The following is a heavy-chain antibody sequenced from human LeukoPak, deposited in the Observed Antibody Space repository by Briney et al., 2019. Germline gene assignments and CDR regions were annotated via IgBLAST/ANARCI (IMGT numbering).Heavy chain of an antibody. V-gene: IGHV5-51*01. J-gene: IGHJ3*02. Sequence: PGETLKISCEASGYSFTNYWIGWVRQMPGKGLEWMGVIYPGDSDSRYSPSFEGQVTISADKSINTAYLQWGSLKASDTAMYYCARRGKWDFNILTGYQNAFDIWGQGTMVIVPS. CDR2: IYPGDSDS. D-gene: IGHD3-9*01. CDR3: ARRGKWDFNILTGYQNAFDI. CDR1: GYSFTNYW.